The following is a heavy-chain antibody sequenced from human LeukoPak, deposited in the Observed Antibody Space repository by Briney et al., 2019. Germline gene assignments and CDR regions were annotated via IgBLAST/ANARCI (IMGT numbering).Heavy chain of an antibody. CDR2: IGIDSGNT. Sequence: GGSLRLSCTASGFPFIEYSMNWVRQAPGKGLEWISYIGIDSGNTKYADSVRGRFTISADKAKNSLYPQMNSLRVEDTAVYYCARDHNYAFDNWGQGTLVSVAS. CDR3: ARDHNYAFDN. CDR1: GFPFIEYS. D-gene: IGHD1-1*01. V-gene: IGHV3-48*01. J-gene: IGHJ4*02.